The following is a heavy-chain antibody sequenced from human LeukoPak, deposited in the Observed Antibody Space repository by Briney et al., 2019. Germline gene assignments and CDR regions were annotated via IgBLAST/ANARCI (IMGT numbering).Heavy chain of an antibody. V-gene: IGHV5-51*01. D-gene: IGHD3-22*01. J-gene: IGHJ5*02. CDR1: GYSFTSYW. CDR3: ASGGPRFDDSSGYLAWFDP. Sequence: GESLKISCKGSGYSFTSYWIGWVRQMPGKGLEWMGIIYPGDSDTRYSPSLQGQVTISADKSISTAYLQWSSLKASDTAMYYCASGGPRFDDSSGYLAWFDPWGQGTLVTVSS. CDR2: IYPGDSDT.